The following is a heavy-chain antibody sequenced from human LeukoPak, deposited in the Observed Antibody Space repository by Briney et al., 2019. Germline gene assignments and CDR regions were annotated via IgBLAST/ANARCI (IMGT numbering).Heavy chain of an antibody. V-gene: IGHV3-23*01. CDR1: KFVFNNYG. Sequence: AGGSLRLSCAASKFVFNNYGMSWVRQAPGKGLEWVSAIRGNADTTYYADSVKGRFTIFRDNSKNMLYLQMNSLRVEDTAVYYCAKGHGDASGYYYFDSWGQGTLVTVSS. J-gene: IGHJ4*02. CDR3: AKGHGDASGYYYFDS. D-gene: IGHD3-22*01. CDR2: IRGNADTT.